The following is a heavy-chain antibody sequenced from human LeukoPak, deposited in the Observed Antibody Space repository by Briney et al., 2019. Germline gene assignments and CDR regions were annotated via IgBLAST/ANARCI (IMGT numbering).Heavy chain of an antibody. CDR3: ARTRSFRAWELLDFYFDY. J-gene: IGHJ4*02. Sequence: GGSLRLSCAASGFTFSSYAMHWVRQVPGKGLEWVAVISYDGSNKYYADSVKGRFTISRDNSKNTLYLQMNSLRAEDTAVYYCARTRSFRAWELLDFYFDYWGQGTLVTVSS. D-gene: IGHD1-26*01. CDR1: GFTFSSYA. V-gene: IGHV3-30-3*01. CDR2: ISYDGSNK.